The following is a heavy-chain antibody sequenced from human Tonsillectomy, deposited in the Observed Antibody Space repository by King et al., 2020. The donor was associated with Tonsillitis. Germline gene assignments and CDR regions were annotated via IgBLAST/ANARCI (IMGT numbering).Heavy chain of an antibody. D-gene: IGHD6-13*01. CDR2: ISYDGINK. Sequence: VQLVESGGGVVQPGRSLRLSCAASGFTFSSYAMHWVRQAPGKGLEWVAVISYDGINKYYAESVKGRFTISRDNSKNTLSLQMNSLRAEDTAVYYCASDSSSWSENELFVYWGQGTLVTVSS. CDR3: ASDSSSWSENELFVY. V-gene: IGHV3-30*04. J-gene: IGHJ4*02. CDR1: GFTFSSYA.